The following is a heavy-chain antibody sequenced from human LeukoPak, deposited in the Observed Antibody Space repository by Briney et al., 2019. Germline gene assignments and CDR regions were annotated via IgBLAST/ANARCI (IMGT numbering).Heavy chain of an antibody. V-gene: IGHV3-49*04. CDR2: IRSKAYGGTT. CDR1: GFTFGDHA. D-gene: IGHD5-18*01. Sequence: GGSLRRSCTTSGFTFGDHARSWVRQAPGKGREGIVFIRSKAYGGTTEYAASVKGRFIISRDDSRSIAYLQMSSLKIEDTAVYYCSRGPIQLWVHNGMDVWGQGTTVTVSS. J-gene: IGHJ6*02. CDR3: SRGPIQLWVHNGMDV.